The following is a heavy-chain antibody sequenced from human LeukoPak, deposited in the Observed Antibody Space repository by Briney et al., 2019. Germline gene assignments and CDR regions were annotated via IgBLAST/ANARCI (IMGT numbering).Heavy chain of an antibody. CDR3: ARDERYDSSGYPFDY. D-gene: IGHD3-22*01. CDR1: GYTFTNYG. CDR2: RSAYNGNT. Sequence: ASVKVSCKASGYTFTNYGITWVRQAPGQGLEWMGWRSAYNGNTKYAQTLQGRVTMTTDTSTSTAYMELRSLRSDDTAVYYCARDERYDSSGYPFDYWGQGTLVTVSS. J-gene: IGHJ4*02. V-gene: IGHV1-18*01.